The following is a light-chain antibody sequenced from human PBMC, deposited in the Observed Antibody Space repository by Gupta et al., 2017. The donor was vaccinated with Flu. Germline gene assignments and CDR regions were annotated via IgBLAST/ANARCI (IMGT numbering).Light chain of an antibody. Sequence: GDRITITCRASEGIGTYLNWYQQRPGKAPKLLIYAASTLHSGVPSRFSGTRSGTDFTLSIGGLQPEDFGTYYCQQSYLTPRTFGPGTKVEVK. CDR1: EGIGTY. CDR3: QQSYLTPRT. CDR2: AAS. J-gene: IGKJ1*01. V-gene: IGKV1-39*01.